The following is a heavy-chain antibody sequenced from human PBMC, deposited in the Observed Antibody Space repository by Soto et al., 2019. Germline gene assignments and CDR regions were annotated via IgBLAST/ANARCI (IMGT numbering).Heavy chain of an antibody. CDR3: ARDQLEGNWFDP. CDR1: GGAISSGGYS. Sequence: QLQLQESGSGLMKPSQTLALTCAVSGGAISSGGYSWNWMRQRPGKGLEWIGYIYHSEYTFYNPSLKSRVNISVDKSKTQFSLKLSSVSAADTAVYYCARDQLEGNWFDPWGQGTLVTVSS. J-gene: IGHJ5*02. V-gene: IGHV4-30-2*01. CDR2: IYHSEYT. D-gene: IGHD1-1*01.